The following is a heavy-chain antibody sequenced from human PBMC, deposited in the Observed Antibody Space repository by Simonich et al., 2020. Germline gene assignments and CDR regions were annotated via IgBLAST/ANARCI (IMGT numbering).Heavy chain of an antibody. CDR2: IRGSVCST. CDR1: GFTFSSYA. V-gene: IGHV3-23*01. J-gene: IGHJ3*02. D-gene: IGHD3-22*01. Sequence: GGGLVQPGGSLSLSCAASGFTFSSYAMIWVRQAPGKGLEWVSAIRGSVCSTYYADSVKGRFTISRDNAKNTLYLQMNSLRAEDTAVYYCAKDLGERITMIVVVIDAFDIWGQGTMVTVSS. CDR3: AKDLGERITMIVVVIDAFDI.